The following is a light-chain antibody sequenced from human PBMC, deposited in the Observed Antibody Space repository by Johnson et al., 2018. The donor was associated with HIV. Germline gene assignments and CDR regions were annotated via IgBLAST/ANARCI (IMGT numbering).Light chain of an antibody. V-gene: IGLV1-51*01. Sequence: QSVLTQPPSVSAAPGQKVTISCSGSSSNIGNNYVSWYQQLPGTAPKLLIYDNKKRPSGIPDRFSGSTSGTSVTLAITGLQTGDEADYYCGTWDSSLSVYVFGTGTKVTVL. CDR2: DNK. CDR3: GTWDSSLSVYV. CDR1: SSNIGNNY. J-gene: IGLJ1*01.